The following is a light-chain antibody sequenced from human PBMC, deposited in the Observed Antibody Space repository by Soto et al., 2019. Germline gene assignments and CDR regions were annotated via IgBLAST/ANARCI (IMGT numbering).Light chain of an antibody. CDR1: QGIRSY. CDR2: IAS. V-gene: IGKV1-9*01. J-gene: IGKJ4*01. CDR3: QQLNSYPLT. Sequence: IQLTQSPSSLSASVGDRVAITCRASQGIRSYLAWYQQKPGEAPKLLISIASILQSGVPSRFSGSGSGTDFVLTISSLQPEDFATYYRQQLNSYPLTFGGGTKVDIK.